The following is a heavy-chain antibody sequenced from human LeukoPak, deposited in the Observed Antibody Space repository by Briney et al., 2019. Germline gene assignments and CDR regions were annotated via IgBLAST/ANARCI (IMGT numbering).Heavy chain of an antibody. V-gene: IGHV3-21*04. J-gene: IGHJ1*01. CDR3: TRNSGWYGLS. CDR2: ISSSSSCI. D-gene: IGHD6-19*01. CDR1: GFTFSSYS. Sequence: GGSLRLSCAASGFTFSSYSMNWVRQAPGKGLEWVSSISSSSSCIYYADSVKGRFTISRDNSNNTLFLHLNSLRGEDTAVYYCTRNSGWYGLSWGQGTLVTVSS.